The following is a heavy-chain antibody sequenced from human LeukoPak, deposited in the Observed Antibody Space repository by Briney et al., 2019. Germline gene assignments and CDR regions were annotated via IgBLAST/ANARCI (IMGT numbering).Heavy chain of an antibody. V-gene: IGHV3-30*03. Sequence: GGSLRLSCAASGFTFSSYGMHWVRQVPGKGLEWVAVISYDGSNKYYADSVKGRFTISRDNSKNTLYLQMNSLRAEDTAVYYCASLLDYWGQGTLVTVSS. CDR3: ASLLDY. CDR1: GFTFSSYG. CDR2: ISYDGSNK. J-gene: IGHJ4*02.